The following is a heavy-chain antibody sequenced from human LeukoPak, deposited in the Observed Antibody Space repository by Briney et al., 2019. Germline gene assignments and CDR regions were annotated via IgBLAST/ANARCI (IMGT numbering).Heavy chain of an antibody. V-gene: IGHV4-39*07. CDR2: VYYSGSA. CDR1: SDSISSGSYY. CDR3: AQRKLMVYAIDY. D-gene: IGHD2-8*01. Sequence: SETLSLTCTVSSDSISSGSYYWGWIRQPPGKGLEWIGSVYYSGSAYYNLSLKSRVTISVDTSKNQFSLKLSSVTAADTAVYYCAQRKLMVYAIDYWGQGTLVTVSS. J-gene: IGHJ4*02.